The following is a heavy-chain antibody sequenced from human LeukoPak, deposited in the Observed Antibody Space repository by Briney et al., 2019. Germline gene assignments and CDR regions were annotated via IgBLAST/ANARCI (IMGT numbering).Heavy chain of an antibody. CDR2: IIPIFGTA. D-gene: IGHD3-16*01. J-gene: IGHJ4*02. Sequence: SVKVSCKASGGTFSSYAISWVRQVPGQGLEWMGRIIPIFGTANYAQKFQGRVTITTDESTSTAYMELSSLRSEDTAVYYCAGGGEGYYFDYWGQGTLVTVSS. CDR1: GGTFSSYA. V-gene: IGHV1-69*05. CDR3: AGGGEGYYFDY.